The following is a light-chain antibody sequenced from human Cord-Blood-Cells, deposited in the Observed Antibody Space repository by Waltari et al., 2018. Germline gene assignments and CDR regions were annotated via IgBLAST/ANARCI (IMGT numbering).Light chain of an antibody. CDR3: SSAADNNWV. Sequence: SYELTQPSSVSVSPGQTARITCSGDVLAKKYARWFQQKPGQAPVLVIYNDSERPSGIPERFSGSSSGTTVTLTISGAQVEDEADYYCSSAADNNWVFGGGTKLTVL. V-gene: IGLV3-27*01. J-gene: IGLJ3*02. CDR1: VLAKKY. CDR2: NDS.